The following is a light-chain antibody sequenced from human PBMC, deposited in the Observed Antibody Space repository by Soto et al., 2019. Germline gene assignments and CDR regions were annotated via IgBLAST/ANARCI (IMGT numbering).Light chain of an antibody. Sequence: DIQMTQSPSSLSASVGDRVTITCRASQSSSSYLNWHQQKPGKAPKLLIYAASILQSGVPSRFSGSGSGTDFTITSSSQQPGDVATCDCQHNYSALRPFARGTKLGIK. CDR2: AAS. J-gene: IGKJ2*01. CDR1: QSSSSY. V-gene: IGKV1-39*01. CDR3: QHNYSALRP.